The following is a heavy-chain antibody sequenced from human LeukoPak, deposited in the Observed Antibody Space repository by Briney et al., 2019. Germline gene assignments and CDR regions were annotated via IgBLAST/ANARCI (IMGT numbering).Heavy chain of an antibody. J-gene: IGHJ3*02. D-gene: IGHD1-7*01. CDR3: ARELVELSRAFDI. CDR1: GGIFSSYA. Sequence: ASVKVSCKASGGIFSSYAISWVRQAPGQGLEWMGRIIPILGIANYAQKFQGRVTITADKSTSTAYMELSSLRSEDTAVYYCARELVELSRAFDIWGQGTMVTVSS. V-gene: IGHV1-69*04. CDR2: IIPILGIA.